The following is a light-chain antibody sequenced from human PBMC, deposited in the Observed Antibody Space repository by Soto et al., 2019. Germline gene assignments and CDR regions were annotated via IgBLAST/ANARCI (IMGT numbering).Light chain of an antibody. Sequence: QSVLTQPPSVSGTPRQRVNMSCSGSSSNIGSKSVSWYQHLPQTAPKLLIYSNNQRPSGIPGRFSGSKSGTSASLAISGLQSDDETQYYCAACDDSLNVLVFGGGTELTVL. V-gene: IGLV1-44*01. CDR3: AACDDSLNVLV. CDR2: SNN. J-gene: IGLJ2*01. CDR1: SSNIGSKS.